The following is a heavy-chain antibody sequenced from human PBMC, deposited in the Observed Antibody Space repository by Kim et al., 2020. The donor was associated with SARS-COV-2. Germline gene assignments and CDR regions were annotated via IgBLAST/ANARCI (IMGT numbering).Heavy chain of an antibody. CDR2: TGNP. J-gene: IGHJ4*02. V-gene: IGHV7-4-1*02. Sequence: TGNPKYAQGFTGRFVFSLDTSVSTAYLQISSLKAEDTAVYYCARARSFDYWGQGTLVTVSS. CDR3: ARARSFDY.